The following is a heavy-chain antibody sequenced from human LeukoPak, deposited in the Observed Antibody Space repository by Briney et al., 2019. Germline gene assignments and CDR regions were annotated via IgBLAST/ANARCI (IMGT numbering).Heavy chain of an antibody. D-gene: IGHD3-22*01. CDR2: INPNSGGT. Sequence: ASVKVSCKASGYTFTGYYMHWVRQAPGQGLEWMGWINPNSGGTNYAQKFQGRVTMTRDTSISTAYMELSGLRSDDTAVYYCARAIPDYYDSSGYGGSEIWGQGTMVTVSS. CDR1: GYTFTGYY. CDR3: ARAIPDYYDSSGYGGSEI. V-gene: IGHV1-2*02. J-gene: IGHJ3*02.